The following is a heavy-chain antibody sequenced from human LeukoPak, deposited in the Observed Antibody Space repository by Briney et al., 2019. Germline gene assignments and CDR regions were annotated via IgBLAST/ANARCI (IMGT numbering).Heavy chain of an antibody. V-gene: IGHV3-43*02. J-gene: IGHJ4*02. CDR2: ISGDGGST. Sequence: GGSLRHSCAASGFTFFDYGMHWVRQAPGEGLEWVSLISGDGGSTSDADSEKGRFTISRDNYENSMYLQMNSLRTEYTALYYCAKLLIARRSVSPLDYWGQGTLVTVSS. CDR1: GFTFFDYG. CDR3: AKLLIARRSVSPLDY. D-gene: IGHD2-8*01.